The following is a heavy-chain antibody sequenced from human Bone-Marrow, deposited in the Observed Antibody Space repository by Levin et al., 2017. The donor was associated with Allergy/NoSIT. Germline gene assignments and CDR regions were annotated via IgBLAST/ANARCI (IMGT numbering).Heavy chain of an antibody. Sequence: GGSLRLSCAASGFTFSDFGMHWVRQAPGKGLEWVATIWYDGKKRYYEDSVEGRFTISRDNSKNTLFLQMNSLRAEDSAVYYCARDLSDATTWSEYFYYGLDVWGQGTAVTVSS. CDR3: ARDLSDATTWSEYFYYGLDV. J-gene: IGHJ6*02. CDR1: GFTFSDFG. D-gene: IGHD1-14*01. V-gene: IGHV3-33*01. CDR2: IWYDGKKR.